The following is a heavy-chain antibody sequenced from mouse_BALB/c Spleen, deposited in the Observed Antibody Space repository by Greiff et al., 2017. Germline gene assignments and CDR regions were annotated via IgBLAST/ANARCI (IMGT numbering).Heavy chain of an antibody. CDR1: GFSLTNSG. CDR3: AKGAYHWFAY. CDR2: IWGDGST. V-gene: IGHV2-6-6*01. D-gene: IGHD6-5*01. J-gene: IGHJ3*01. Sequence: VQLVESGPGLVAPSQSLSITCTVSGFSLTNSGVHWVRQSPGKGLEWLGVIWGDGSTNYNSAFKSRLSISKDNSKSQVFLKMNSLQTDDTARYYCAKGAYHWFAYWGQGTLVTVSA.